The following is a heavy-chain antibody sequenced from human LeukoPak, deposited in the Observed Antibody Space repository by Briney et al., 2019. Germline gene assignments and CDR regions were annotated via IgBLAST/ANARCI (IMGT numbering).Heavy chain of an antibody. CDR1: GGSISSYY. CDR3: ARGRTGAAGFFDY. Sequence: SETLSLTCTVSGGSISSYYWSWIRQPPGQGPEWIGYISYSGSTKYNPSLKSRLTISVDTSKNQFSLKLSSVTAADTAVYYCARGRTGAAGFFDYWDQGTLVTVSS. D-gene: IGHD6-13*01. V-gene: IGHV4-59*01. J-gene: IGHJ4*02. CDR2: ISYSGST.